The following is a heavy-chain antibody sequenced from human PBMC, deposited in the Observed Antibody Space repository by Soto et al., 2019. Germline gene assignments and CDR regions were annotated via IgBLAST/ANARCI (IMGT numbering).Heavy chain of an antibody. D-gene: IGHD6-13*01. J-gene: IGHJ6*02. Sequence: QVQLQESGPGLVKPSQTLSLTCTVSGGSISSGGYYWSWIRQHPGKGLEWIGYIYYSGSTYYNPSLKSRVTISVDTSKNQFSLKLSSVTAADTAVYYCARGAVLAAAGWIYYYYGMDVWGQGTTVTVSS. CDR3: ARGAVLAAAGWIYYYYGMDV. CDR2: IYYSGST. V-gene: IGHV4-31*03. CDR1: GGSISSGGYY.